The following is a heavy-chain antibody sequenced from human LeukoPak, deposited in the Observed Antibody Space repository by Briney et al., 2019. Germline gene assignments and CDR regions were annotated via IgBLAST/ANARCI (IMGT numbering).Heavy chain of an antibody. CDR1: GYTFTGYY. CDR2: INPNTGVT. J-gene: IGHJ5*02. Sequence: ASVKVSCKASGYTFTGYYMHWVRQAPGQGLEWMGWINPNTGVTNYAQKLQGRVTMTRDTSISTAYMELSRLRSDDTAVYYCARPYFDLLDWFDPWGQGTLVTVSS. CDR3: ARPYFDLLDWFDP. V-gene: IGHV1-2*02. D-gene: IGHD3-9*01.